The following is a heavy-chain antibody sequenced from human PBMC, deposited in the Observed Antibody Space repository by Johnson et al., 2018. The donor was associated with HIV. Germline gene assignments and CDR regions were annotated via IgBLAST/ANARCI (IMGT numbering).Heavy chain of an antibody. Sequence: QVQLVESGGRVVQPGRSLRLSCAASGFTFSSYGMHWVRQAPGKGLEWVAVISHDGSDKNYADSVKGRFTISRANYKNPLFLQMNSLRAEDTAVYYCAKLRWAPRAFDIWGQGTMVTVSS. CDR1: GFTFSSYG. CDR3: AKLRWAPRAFDI. D-gene: IGHD4-23*01. J-gene: IGHJ3*02. V-gene: IGHV3-30*18. CDR2: ISHDGSDK.